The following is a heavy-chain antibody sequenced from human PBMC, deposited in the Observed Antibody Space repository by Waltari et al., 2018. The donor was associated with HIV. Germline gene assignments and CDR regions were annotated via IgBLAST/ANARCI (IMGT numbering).Heavy chain of an antibody. Sequence: EVQLVESGGGLVKPGGSLRLSCAASGFTFSSYSMNWVRQAPGKGLDWVSSMSSSSSYIYYADSVKGRFTISRDNAKNSLYLQMNSLRAEDTAVYYCARDSNTMVRAFDYWGQGTLVTVSS. V-gene: IGHV3-21*01. CDR1: GFTFSSYS. D-gene: IGHD3-10*01. CDR3: ARDSNTMVRAFDY. CDR2: MSSSSSYI. J-gene: IGHJ4*02.